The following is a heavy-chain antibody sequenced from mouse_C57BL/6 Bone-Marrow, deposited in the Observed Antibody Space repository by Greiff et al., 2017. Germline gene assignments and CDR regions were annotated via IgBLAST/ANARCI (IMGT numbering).Heavy chain of an antibody. V-gene: IGHV1-81*01. D-gene: IGHD2-13*01. CDR2: IYPGSGNT. CDR3: ARWGEGGYFDV. CDR1: GYTFTSYC. Sequence: QVQLQQSGAELARPGASVKLSCKASGYTFTSYCISWVKQRPGQGLEWIGEIYPGSGNTYYNEKFKGKATLTADKSSSTADMELRSLTSEDSAVYSCARWGEGGYFDVWGTGTTVTVAS. J-gene: IGHJ1*03.